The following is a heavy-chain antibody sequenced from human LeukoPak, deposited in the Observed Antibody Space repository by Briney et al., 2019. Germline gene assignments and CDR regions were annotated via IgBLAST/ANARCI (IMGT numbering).Heavy chain of an antibody. V-gene: IGHV3-23*01. Sequence: GGSLRLSCAASRFAFSSFAMSWVRQAPGKGLEWVSAISGSGAGTYYADSVKGRFTISRDNSKNTLYLQMSSLGAEDTAVYYCAKERTRTGDYFDYWGQGTLVTVSS. CDR2: ISGSGAGT. CDR3: AKERTRTGDYFDY. CDR1: RFAFSSFA. D-gene: IGHD2-8*02. J-gene: IGHJ4*02.